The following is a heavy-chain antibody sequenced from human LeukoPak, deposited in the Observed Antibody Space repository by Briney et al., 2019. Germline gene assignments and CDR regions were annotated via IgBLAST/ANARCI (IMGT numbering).Heavy chain of an antibody. D-gene: IGHD3-10*01. V-gene: IGHV1-46*01. J-gene: IGHJ5*02. CDR1: GYTFTSYY. CDR2: INPSGGST. CDR3: ARDGDITMVRGVITSGWFDP. Sequence: ASVKVSCKASGYTFTSYYMHWVRQAPGQGLEWMGIINPSGGSTSYAQKFQGRVTMTRDMSTSTVYMELSSLRSEDTAVYYCARDGDITMVRGVITSGWFDPWGQGTLVTVSS.